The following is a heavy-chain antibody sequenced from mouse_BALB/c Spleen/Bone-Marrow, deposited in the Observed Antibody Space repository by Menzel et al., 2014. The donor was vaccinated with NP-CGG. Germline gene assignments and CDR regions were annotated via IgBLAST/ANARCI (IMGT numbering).Heavy chain of an antibody. J-gene: IGHJ3*01. V-gene: IGHV1-7*01. CDR3: ARYWDAY. CDR2: IDPRTANT. D-gene: IGHD4-1*01. Sequence: VKLVDSGAELAKPGASVKMSCKVSDYTLTSYWIHWVKQRPGQGLEWIGYIDPRTANTEYSQKFKDKATLTADKSSSTAYMQLSSLTSEDSAVYYCARYWDAYWGQGTLVTVSA. CDR1: DYTLTSYW.